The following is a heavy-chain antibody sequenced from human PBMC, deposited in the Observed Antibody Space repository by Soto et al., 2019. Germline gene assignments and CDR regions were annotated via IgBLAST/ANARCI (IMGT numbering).Heavy chain of an antibody. V-gene: IGHV1-46*03. CDR1: GYTFTSYY. CDR3: ARDSGYCSGGSCLYYFDY. CDR2: INPSGGST. J-gene: IGHJ4*02. Sequence: ASVKVSCKASGYTFTSYYMHWVRQAPGQGLEWMGIINPSGGSTSYAQKFQGRVTMTRDTSTSTVYMELSSLRSEDTAVYYCARDSGYCSGGSCLYYFDYWGQGTLVTV. D-gene: IGHD2-15*01.